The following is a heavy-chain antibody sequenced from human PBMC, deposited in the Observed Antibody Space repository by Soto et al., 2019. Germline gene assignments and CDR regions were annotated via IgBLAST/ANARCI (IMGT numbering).Heavy chain of an antibody. CDR2: IDPSDSYT. D-gene: IGHD4-17*01. CDR3: ARPMTTVTLEVY. CDR1: GYSFTSYW. J-gene: IGHJ4*02. Sequence: GESLKISCKGSGYSFTSYWISWVRQMPGKGLEWMGRIDPSDSYTNYSPSFQGHVTISADKSISTAYLQWSSLKASDTAMYYCARPMTTVTLEVYWGQGTLVTVS. V-gene: IGHV5-10-1*01.